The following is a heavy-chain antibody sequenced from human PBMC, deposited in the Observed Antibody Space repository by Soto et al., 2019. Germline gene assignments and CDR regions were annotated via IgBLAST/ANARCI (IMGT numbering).Heavy chain of an antibody. CDR3: ARIPTRHCSGGS. CDR2: IDWDDDK. J-gene: IGHJ4*02. CDR1: GFSLSTSGVC. D-gene: IGHD2-15*01. V-gene: IGHV2-70*11. Sequence: SGLTLVKPTQTLTLTCTFSGFSLSTSGVCVSWIRQPPGKALEWLARIDWDDDKYYSTSLKTRLTISKDTSKNQVVLTMTNMDPVDTATYYCARIPTRHCSGGSWGQGTLVTVSS.